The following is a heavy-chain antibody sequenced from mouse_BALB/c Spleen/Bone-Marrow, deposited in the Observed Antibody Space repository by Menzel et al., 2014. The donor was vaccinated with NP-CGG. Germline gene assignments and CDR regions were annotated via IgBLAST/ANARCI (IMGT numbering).Heavy chain of an antibody. CDR1: GFTFSNYW. CDR2: IRLKSNNYAT. D-gene: IGHD1-1*01. J-gene: IGHJ2*01. V-gene: IGHV6-6*02. Sequence: EVKVEESGGGLVQPGGSMKLSCVASGFTFSNYWMNWVRQSPEKGLEWVAEIRLKSNNYATHYAESVKGRFTISRDDSKSSVYLQMNNVRAEDTGIYYCTRGYYYGSSYVFDYWGQGTTLTVSS. CDR3: TRGYYYGSSYVFDY.